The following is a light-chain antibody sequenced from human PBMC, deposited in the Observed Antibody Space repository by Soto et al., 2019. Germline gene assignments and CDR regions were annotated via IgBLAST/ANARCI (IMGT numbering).Light chain of an antibody. J-gene: IGKJ3*01. CDR3: QQYCYSPLT. CDR1: QNVYINS. CDR2: GAS. V-gene: IGKV3-20*01. Sequence: EVVLTQSPGTLSLSPGERATLSCRASQNVYINSLAWYQQKPGQPPRLLIYGASTRAAAIPDRFSGSGSGADFSLSIDGLEPDDFAIYYCQQYCYSPLTVGPGTRVY.